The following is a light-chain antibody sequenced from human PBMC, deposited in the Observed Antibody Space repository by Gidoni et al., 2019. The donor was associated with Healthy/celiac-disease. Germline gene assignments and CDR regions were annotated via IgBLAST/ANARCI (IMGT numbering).Light chain of an antibody. V-gene: IGKV1-39*01. Sequence: DIQMTQSPSSLSASVGDRVTITCRASQSISSYLNWYQQKPGKAPKLLIYAASSLQSGVPSRFSGSGSGTDFTLTISSLQPEDCATYYCQQSDSTPLTCGGGTKVEIK. CDR2: AAS. J-gene: IGKJ4*01. CDR1: QSISSY. CDR3: QQSDSTPLT.